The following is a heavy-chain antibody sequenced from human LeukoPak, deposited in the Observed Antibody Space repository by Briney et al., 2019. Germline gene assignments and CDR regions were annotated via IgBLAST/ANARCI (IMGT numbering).Heavy chain of an antibody. CDR1: GFTFSSYA. Sequence: PGRSLRLSCAVSGFTFSSYAMHWVRQAPGKGLEWVAVISYDGSNKYYADSVKGRFTISRDNSKNTLYLQMNSLRAEDTAVYYCASSASGSDWFDPWGQGTLVTVSS. V-gene: IGHV3-30*04. CDR2: ISYDGSNK. D-gene: IGHD3-10*01. CDR3: ASSASGSDWFDP. J-gene: IGHJ5*02.